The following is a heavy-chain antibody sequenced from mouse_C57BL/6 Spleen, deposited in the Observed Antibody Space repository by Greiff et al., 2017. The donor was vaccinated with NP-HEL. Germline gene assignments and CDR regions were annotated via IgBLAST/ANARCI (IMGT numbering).Heavy chain of an antibody. J-gene: IGHJ3*01. D-gene: IGHD4-1*01. CDR1: GYTFTSYW. CDR2: IDPSDSYT. V-gene: IGHV1-50*01. Sequence: VQLQQPGAELVKPGASVKLSCKASGYTFTSYWMQWVKQRPGQGLEWIGEIDPSDSYTNYNQKFKGKATLTVDTSSSTAYMQLSSLTSEDSAVYYCARLTGTGFAYWGQGTLVTVSA. CDR3: ARLTGTGFAY.